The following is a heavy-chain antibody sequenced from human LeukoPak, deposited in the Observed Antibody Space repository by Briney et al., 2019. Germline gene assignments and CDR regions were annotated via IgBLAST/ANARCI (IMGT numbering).Heavy chain of an antibody. V-gene: IGHV4-34*01. CDR1: GGSFSGYY. Sequence: PSETLSLTCAVYGGSFSGYYWSWIRQPPGKGLEWIGEINHSGSTNYNPSLKSRVTISVDTSKNQFSLKLSSVTAADTAVYYCASFNYYYYYGMDVWGQGTTVTVSS. J-gene: IGHJ6*02. CDR3: ASFNYYYYYGMDV. CDR2: INHSGST.